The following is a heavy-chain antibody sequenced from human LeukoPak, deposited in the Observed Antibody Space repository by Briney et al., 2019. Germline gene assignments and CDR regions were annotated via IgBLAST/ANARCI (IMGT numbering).Heavy chain of an antibody. CDR2: TYYRSKWYN. J-gene: IGHJ1*01. Sequence: SQTLSLTCAISGDSVSSNSAAWNWIRQSPSRGLEWLGRTYYRSKWYNDYAVSLKSRITIHPDTSKNQFSLQLNSVTPEDAAVYYCARVSANLGGFQPWGQGTLVTVSS. V-gene: IGHV6-1*01. D-gene: IGHD3-3*01. CDR1: GDSVSSNSAA. CDR3: ARVSANLGGFQP.